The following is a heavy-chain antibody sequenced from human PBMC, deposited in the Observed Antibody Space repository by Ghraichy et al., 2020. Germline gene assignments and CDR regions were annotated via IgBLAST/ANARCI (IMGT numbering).Heavy chain of an antibody. CDR2: ITASSRTT. CDR3: ARGATVVRFFCFNGMDV. V-gene: IGHV3-48*02. J-gene: IGHJ6*02. CDR1: GFSFSSHS. D-gene: IGHD4-23*01. Sequence: GGSLRLSCVGSGFSFSSHSMNWVRQSPGKGLEWVSYITASSRTTSYADSVRGRFTIYNAQNSLYLQMNSLRDEDTGVYYCARGATVVRFFCFNGMDVWGQGTTVTVSS.